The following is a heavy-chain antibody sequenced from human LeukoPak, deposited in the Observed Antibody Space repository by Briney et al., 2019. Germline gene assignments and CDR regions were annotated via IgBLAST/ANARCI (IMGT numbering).Heavy chain of an antibody. CDR2: IYYSGST. Sequence: SDTLSLTCTVSGGSISSYYWSWIRQPPGKGLEWIGYIYYSGSTNYNPSLKSRVTISVDTSKNQFSLKLSSVTAADTAVYYCARAGLRYPPYYFDYWGQGTLVTVSS. V-gene: IGHV4-59*01. CDR1: GGSISSYY. D-gene: IGHD3-9*01. CDR3: ARAGLRYPPYYFDY. J-gene: IGHJ4*02.